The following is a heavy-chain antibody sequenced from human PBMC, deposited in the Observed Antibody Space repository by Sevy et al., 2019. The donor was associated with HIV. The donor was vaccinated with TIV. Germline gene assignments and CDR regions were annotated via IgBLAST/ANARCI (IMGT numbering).Heavy chain of an antibody. V-gene: IGHV3-30*03. CDR3: ARDAGYNTVWYPGY. J-gene: IGHJ4*02. CDR2: ISFDGSDK. Sequence: GGSLRLSCAASGFSFSTHAMHWVRQAPGKGLERVAVISFDGSDKYYTDSVKGRFTISRDDSKNTLLLQVSSLRAEDTAVYYCARDAGYNTVWYPGYWCQGTLVTVSS. CDR1: GFSFSTHA. D-gene: IGHD5-18*01.